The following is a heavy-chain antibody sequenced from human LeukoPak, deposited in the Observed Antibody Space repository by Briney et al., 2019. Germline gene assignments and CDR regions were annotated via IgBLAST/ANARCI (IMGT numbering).Heavy chain of an antibody. Sequence: PSETLSLTCGVYGGSFSAHYWSWIRQPPGKGLEWIAEINNSGSTNYNPSLKSRVTISVDTSKNQFSLKLRSVTAADTAVYYCARGLLGAPVGYWGQGTLVTVSS. CDR3: ARGLLGAPVGY. CDR2: INNSGST. CDR1: GGSFSAHY. J-gene: IGHJ4*02. V-gene: IGHV4-34*01.